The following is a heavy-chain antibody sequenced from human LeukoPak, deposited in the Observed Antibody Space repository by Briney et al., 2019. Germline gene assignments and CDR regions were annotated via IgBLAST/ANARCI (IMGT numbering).Heavy chain of an antibody. CDR1: GLTFSSHT. CDR3: ARATTVTTHYYYGMDV. J-gene: IGHJ6*02. CDR2: VTNGGTT. V-gene: IGHV3-23*01. D-gene: IGHD4-11*01. Sequence: GGSLRLSCAASGLTFSSHTMNWVRQAPGKGLEYISSVTNGGTTYYADSVKGRFTISRDNSKSTLYLQMNSLRAEDTAVYYCARATTVTTHYYYGMDVWGQGTTVTVSS.